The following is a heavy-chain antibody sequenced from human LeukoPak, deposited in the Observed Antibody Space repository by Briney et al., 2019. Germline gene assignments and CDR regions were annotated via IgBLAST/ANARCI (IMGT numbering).Heavy chain of an antibody. J-gene: IGHJ4*02. Sequence: SETLSLTCTVSGDSINNPGYYWGWIRRPPGKGLEWIGTIYYDGDTYYNASLKSRVTISVDTSNNQFCLRLSSVTAADTAVYYCARSRSYYFDHWGQGTLVTVSS. D-gene: IGHD6-19*01. CDR2: IYYDGDT. CDR3: ARSRSYYFDH. CDR1: GDSINNPGYY. V-gene: IGHV4-39*01.